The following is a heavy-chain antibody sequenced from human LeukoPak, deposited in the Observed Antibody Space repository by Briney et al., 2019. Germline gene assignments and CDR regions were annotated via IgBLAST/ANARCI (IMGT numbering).Heavy chain of an antibody. D-gene: IGHD1-26*01. CDR3: ARHPPKSFFDY. Sequence: PSETLSLTCTVSGGSISSYYWSWIRQPPGKGLEWIAYIYYGGSTNYNLSLKSRVTISVDTSKNQFSLNLSSVTAADTAVYYCARHPPKSFFDYWGQGTLVTVSS. V-gene: IGHV4-59*08. CDR1: GGSISSYY. J-gene: IGHJ4*02. CDR2: IYYGGST.